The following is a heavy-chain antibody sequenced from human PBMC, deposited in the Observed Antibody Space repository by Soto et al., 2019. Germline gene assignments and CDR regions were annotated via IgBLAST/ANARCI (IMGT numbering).Heavy chain of an antibody. D-gene: IGHD2-2*02. CDR1: GYTFTSYG. CDR2: ISAYNGNT. Sequence: ASVKVSCKXSGYTFTSYGISWVRQAPGQGLEWMGWISAYNGNTNYAQKLQGRVTMTTDTSTSTAYMELRSLRSDDTAVYYCARVGYCSSTSCYTGYYYYGMDVWGQGTTVTVSS. V-gene: IGHV1-18*04. J-gene: IGHJ6*02. CDR3: ARVGYCSSTSCYTGYYYYGMDV.